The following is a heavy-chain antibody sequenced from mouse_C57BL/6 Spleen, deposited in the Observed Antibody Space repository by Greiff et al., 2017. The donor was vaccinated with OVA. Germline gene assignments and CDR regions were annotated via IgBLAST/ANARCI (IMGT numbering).Heavy chain of an antibody. D-gene: IGHD1-1*01. CDR2: IDPETGGT. V-gene: IGHV1-15*01. CDR1: GYTFTDYE. Sequence: QVQLQQSGAELVRPGASVTLSCKASGYTFTDYEMHWVKQTPVHGLEWIGAIDPETGGTAYNQKFKGKAILTADKSSSTAYMELRSLTSEDSAFYYCTSYYGSSYFDYWGQGTTLTVSS. CDR3: TSYYGSSYFDY. J-gene: IGHJ2*01.